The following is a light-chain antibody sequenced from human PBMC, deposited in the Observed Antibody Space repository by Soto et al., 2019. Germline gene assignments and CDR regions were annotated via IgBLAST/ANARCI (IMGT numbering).Light chain of an antibody. J-gene: IGKJ4*01. CDR3: QQRSNWPLT. CDR2: DAS. Sequence: ETVLTQSPATLSLSPGERATLSCRASQSVSSYLAWYQQKPGQAPRLLIYDASNRAPGIPARFSGSGSGTDFPLTISSLEPADFAVYYCQQRSNWPLTFGGGTKVEIK. CDR1: QSVSSY. V-gene: IGKV3-11*01.